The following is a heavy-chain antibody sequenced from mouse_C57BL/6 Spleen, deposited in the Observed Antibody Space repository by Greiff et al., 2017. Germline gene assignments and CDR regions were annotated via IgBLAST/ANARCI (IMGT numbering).Heavy chain of an antibody. CDR1: GFTFSSYA. Sequence: EVRVVASGGGLVKPGGSLKLSCAASGFTFSSYAMSWVRQTPEKRLEWVATISDGGSYTYYPDNVKGRFTISRDNAKNNLYLQMSHLKSEDTAMYYCARDSNQDYWGQGTTLTVSS. J-gene: IGHJ2*01. D-gene: IGHD2-5*01. CDR2: ISDGGSYT. V-gene: IGHV5-4*01. CDR3: ARDSNQDY.